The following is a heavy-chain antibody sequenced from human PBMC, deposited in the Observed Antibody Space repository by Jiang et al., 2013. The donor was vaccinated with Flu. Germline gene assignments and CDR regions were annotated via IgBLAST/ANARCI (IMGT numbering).Heavy chain of an antibody. D-gene: IGHD3-22*01. CDR1: GGTFSSYA. CDR2: IIPIFGTA. CDR3: AAGISYYYDSSGTFDY. Sequence: GAEVKKPGSSVKVSCKASGGTFSSYAISWVRQAPGQGLEWMGGIIPIFGTANYAQKFQGRVTITADKSTSTAYMELSSLRSEDTAVYYCAAGISYYYDSSGTFDYWGQGPWSPSPQ. V-gene: IGHV1-69*06. J-gene: IGHJ4*02.